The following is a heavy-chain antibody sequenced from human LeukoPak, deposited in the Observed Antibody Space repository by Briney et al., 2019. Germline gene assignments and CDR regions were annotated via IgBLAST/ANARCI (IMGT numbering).Heavy chain of an antibody. CDR3: ARGSGALYYGMDV. V-gene: IGHV4-31*03. J-gene: IGHJ6*02. CDR2: IYYSGST. D-gene: IGHD3-10*01. Sequence: SQTLSLTCTVSGGSVSSGGYYWSWIRQHPGKGLEWIGYIYYSGSTYYNPSLKSRVTISVDTSKNQFSLKLSSVTAADTAVYYCARGSGALYYGMDVWGQGTTVTVSS. CDR1: GGSVSSGGYY.